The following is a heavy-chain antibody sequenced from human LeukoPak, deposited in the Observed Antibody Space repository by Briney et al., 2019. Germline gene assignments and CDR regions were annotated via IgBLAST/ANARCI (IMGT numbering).Heavy chain of an antibody. CDR1: GFTFSSYG. J-gene: IGHJ4*02. V-gene: IGHV3-30*02. CDR2: IRYDGSNK. D-gene: IGHD3-10*01. CDR3: ARGTLLLWFGELFDY. Sequence: GGSLRLSCAASGFTFSSYGMHWVRQAPGKGLEWVAFIRYDGSNKYYADSVKGRFTISRDNSKNTLYLQMNSLRAEDTAVYYCARGTLLLWFGELFDYWGQGTLVTVSS.